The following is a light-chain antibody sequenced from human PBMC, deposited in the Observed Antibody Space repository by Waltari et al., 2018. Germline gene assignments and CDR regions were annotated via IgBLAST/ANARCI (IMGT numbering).Light chain of an antibody. Sequence: DIVMTQSPDSLAVSLGERATINCKFSQSILYSSNNKNYLAWYQQKPGQPPKMIIYWTSTRESGVPDRFSGSGSGTDFTLTINNLQAEDVAVYYCQQYYSSPITFGGGTKVEIK. CDR1: QSILYSSNNKNY. J-gene: IGKJ4*01. CDR3: QQYYSSPIT. V-gene: IGKV4-1*01. CDR2: WTS.